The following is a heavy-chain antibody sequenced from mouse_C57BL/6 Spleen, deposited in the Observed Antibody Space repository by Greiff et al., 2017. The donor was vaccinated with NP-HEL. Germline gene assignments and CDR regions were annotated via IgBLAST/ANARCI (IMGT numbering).Heavy chain of an antibody. Sequence: VQLQQSGPELVKPGASVKTSCKASGYAFSSSWMNWVKQRPGKGLEWIGRIYPGDGDPNYNGKFKGKATLTADKSSSTAYMQLSSLTSEDSAVYFCARGGGNYDYWGQGTTLTVSS. CDR3: ARGGGNYDY. CDR2: IYPGDGDP. D-gene: IGHD2-1*01. V-gene: IGHV1-82*01. J-gene: IGHJ2*01. CDR1: GYAFSSSW.